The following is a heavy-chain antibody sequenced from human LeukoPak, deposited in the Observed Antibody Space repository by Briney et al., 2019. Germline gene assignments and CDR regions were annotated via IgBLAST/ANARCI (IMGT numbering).Heavy chain of an antibody. CDR2: IYYSGST. CDR1: GGSISSGGYY. D-gene: IGHD1-1*01. Sequence: SQTLSLTCTVSGGSISSGGYYWSWIRQRPGKGLEWIGSIYYSGSTYYNPSLKSRVTISVDTSKSQFSLDLSSVTAADTAVYYCARDSQSNFPNYYAMDVWGQGTTVTVSS. V-gene: IGHV4-31*03. J-gene: IGHJ6*02. CDR3: ARDSQSNFPNYYAMDV.